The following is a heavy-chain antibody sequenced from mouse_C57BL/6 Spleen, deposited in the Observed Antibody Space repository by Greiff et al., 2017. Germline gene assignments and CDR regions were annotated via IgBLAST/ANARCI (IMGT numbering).Heavy chain of an antibody. J-gene: IGHJ2*01. CDR3: AREAGKYYFDF. V-gene: IGHV5-17*01. D-gene: IGHD4-1*01. Sequence: VQLKESGGGLVKPGGSLKLSCAASGFTFSDYGMHWVRQAPEKGLEWVAYISSGSSTIYYADTVKGRFTISRDNAKNTLYMQVTSLRSEDTAMYYCAREAGKYYFDFWGQGTTLTVSS. CDR1: GFTFSDYG. CDR2: ISSGSSTI.